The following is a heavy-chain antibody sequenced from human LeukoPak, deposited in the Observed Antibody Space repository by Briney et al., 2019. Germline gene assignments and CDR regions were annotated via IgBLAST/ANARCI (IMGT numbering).Heavy chain of an antibody. CDR2: ISSSSSYI. CDR3: ARDRCPRYQLLTYYYYGMDV. Sequence: GGSLRLSCAASGFTFSSYSMNWVRQAPGKGLEWVSSISSSSSYIYYADSVKGRFTISRDNAKNSLYLQMNSLRAEDTAVYYCARDRCPRYQLLTYYYYGMDVWGQGTTVTVSS. CDR1: GFTFSSYS. D-gene: IGHD2-2*01. V-gene: IGHV3-21*01. J-gene: IGHJ6*02.